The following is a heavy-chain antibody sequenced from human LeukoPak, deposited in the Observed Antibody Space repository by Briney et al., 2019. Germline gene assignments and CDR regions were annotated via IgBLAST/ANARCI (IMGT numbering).Heavy chain of an antibody. J-gene: IGHJ4*02. CDR2: IYPGGSDT. Sequence: GESLKISCKGSGYSFTSYWIGWVRQMPGKGLEWMGIIYPGGSDTRYSPSFQGQVTISADKSISTAYLQWSSLKASDTAMYYCARHSSSGSYLNPLGYWGQGTLVTVSS. CDR1: GYSFTSYW. CDR3: ARHSSSGSYLNPLGY. V-gene: IGHV5-51*01. D-gene: IGHD1-26*01.